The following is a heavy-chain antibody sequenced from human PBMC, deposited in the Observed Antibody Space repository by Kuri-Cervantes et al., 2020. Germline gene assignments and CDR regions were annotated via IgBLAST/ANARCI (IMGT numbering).Heavy chain of an antibody. Sequence: ASVKVSCKASGYSFFSYGLHWVRQAPGQRLEWMGWINAGNGDTKYPQKFQGQVTISADKSISTAYLQWSSLKASDTAMYYCARGDSSGYYTGWFDPWGQGALVTVSS. CDR2: INAGNGDT. D-gene: IGHD3-22*01. CDR3: ARGDSSGYYTGWFDP. J-gene: IGHJ5*02. V-gene: IGHV1-3*01. CDR1: GYSFFSYG.